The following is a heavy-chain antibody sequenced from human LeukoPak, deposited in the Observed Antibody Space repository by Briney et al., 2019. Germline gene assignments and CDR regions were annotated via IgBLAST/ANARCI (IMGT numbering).Heavy chain of an antibody. D-gene: IGHD2-2*02. CDR2: NNTNSGGT. CDR1: GYTFTGYY. Sequence: ASVKVSCKASGYTFTGYYMHWVRQAPAQGLEWMGWNNTNSGGTNYAQKFQGRVTMTRDTSISTAYMELSRLRSDDTAVYYCARGRIVVVPAAIRGPYNWFDPWGQGTLVTVSS. V-gene: IGHV1-2*02. J-gene: IGHJ5*02. CDR3: ARGRIVVVPAAIRGPYNWFDP.